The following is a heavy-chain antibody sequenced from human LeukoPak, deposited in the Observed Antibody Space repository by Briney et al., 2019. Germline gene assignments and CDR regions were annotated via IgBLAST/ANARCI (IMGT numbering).Heavy chain of an antibody. CDR1: GYTFTGYY. V-gene: IGHV1-2*02. Sequence: ASVKVSCRASGYTFTGYYMHWVRQAPGQGLEWMGWINPNSGGTNYAQKFQGRVTMTRDTSISKAYMELRRLRSDDTAFYLCPRAGGPGVTTVGYFDYWGQGTLVTVSS. CDR3: PRAGGPGVTTVGYFDY. J-gene: IGHJ4*02. D-gene: IGHD4-23*01. CDR2: INPNSGGT.